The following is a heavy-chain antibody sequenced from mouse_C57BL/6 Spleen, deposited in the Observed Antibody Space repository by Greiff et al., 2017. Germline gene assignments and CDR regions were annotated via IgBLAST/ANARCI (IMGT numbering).Heavy chain of an antibody. CDR2: INPSSGYT. D-gene: IGHD1-1*01. CDR1: GYTFTSYT. V-gene: IGHV1-4*01. CDR3: ARRGTTVVDAMDY. Sequence: QVQLKQSGAELARPGASVKMSCKASGYTFTSYTMHWVKQRPGQGLEWIGYINPSSGYTKYNQKFKDKATLTADKSSSTAYMQLSSLTSEDSAVYYCARRGTTVVDAMDYWGQGTSVTVSS. J-gene: IGHJ4*01.